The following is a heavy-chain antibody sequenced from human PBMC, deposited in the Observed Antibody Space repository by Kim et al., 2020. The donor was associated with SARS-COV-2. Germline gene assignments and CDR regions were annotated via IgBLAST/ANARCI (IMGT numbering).Heavy chain of an antibody. V-gene: IGHV3-21*01. CDR2: ISSSSSYI. CDR1: GFTFSTYS. CDR3: ARDRREYSSSGGHYYYYYGMDV. D-gene: IGHD6-13*01. J-gene: IGHJ6*02. Sequence: GGSLRLSCAASGFTFSTYSMDWVRQAPGKGLEWVSSISSSSSYIYYGDSVKGRFTISRDNAKNSLYLQMNSLRAEYTAVYYCARDRREYSSSGGHYYYYYGMDVWGQGTTVTVSS.